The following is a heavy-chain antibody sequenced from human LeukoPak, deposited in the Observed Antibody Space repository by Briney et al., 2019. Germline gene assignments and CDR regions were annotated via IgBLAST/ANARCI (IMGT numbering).Heavy chain of an antibody. CDR1: VFTFRSYC. CDR3: ARSTTVTIFDY. J-gene: IGHJ4*02. D-gene: IGHD4-17*01. CDR2: IKQDGSEK. V-gene: IGHV3-7*01. Sequence: GGSLRLSCAFCVFTFRSYCMSWLPQAPGKGLEWVANIKQDGSEKYYVDSVKGRFTISRDNAKNSLYLQMNSLRAEDTAVYYCARSTTVTIFDYWGQGTLVTVSS.